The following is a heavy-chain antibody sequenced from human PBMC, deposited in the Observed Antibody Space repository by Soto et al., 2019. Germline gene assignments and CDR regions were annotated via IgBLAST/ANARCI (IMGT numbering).Heavy chain of an antibody. J-gene: IGHJ4*02. D-gene: IGHD5-12*01. Sequence: QVTLKESGPVLVKPTETLTLTCTVFGFSLSNVRMGVGWIRQPPGKAREGLPHIFSNDEKSSSTSLKSRLTISKDTSKSQVVLTVTNMDPVDTATYYCARIGEIGYSGYDTSTFDYWGQGTLVTVSS. V-gene: IGHV2-26*01. CDR3: ARIGEIGYSGYDTSTFDY. CDR2: IFSNDEK. CDR1: GFSLSNVRMG.